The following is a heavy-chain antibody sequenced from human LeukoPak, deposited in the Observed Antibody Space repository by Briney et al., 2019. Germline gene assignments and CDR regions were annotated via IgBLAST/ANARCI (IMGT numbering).Heavy chain of an antibody. V-gene: IGHV1-18*01. J-gene: IGHJ4*02. CDR2: ISAYNDNT. CDR3: AREVWFGELYC. D-gene: IGHD3-10*01. Sequence: ASVKVSCKASGYTFTSYGISWVRQAPGQGLEWMAWISAYNDNTNYAQKLQGRVTMTTDTSTSTAYMELRSLRSDDTAVYYWAREVWFGELYCWGQGTLVTASS. CDR1: GYTFTSYG.